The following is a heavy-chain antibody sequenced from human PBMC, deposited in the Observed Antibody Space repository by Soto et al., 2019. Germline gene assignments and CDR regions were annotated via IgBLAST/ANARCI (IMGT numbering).Heavy chain of an antibody. D-gene: IGHD5-18*01. CDR3: ARLDTARFP. V-gene: IGHV4-34*01. Sequence: QVQLQQWGAGLLKPSETLSPTCAVYGGSFSGYYWSWIRQPPGKELEWIGEINHSGSTNYNPSLKSRVTISVDTSKNQFSLKLSSVTAADTAVYYCARLDTARFPWGQGTLVTVSS. CDR2: INHSGST. J-gene: IGHJ5*02. CDR1: GGSFSGYY.